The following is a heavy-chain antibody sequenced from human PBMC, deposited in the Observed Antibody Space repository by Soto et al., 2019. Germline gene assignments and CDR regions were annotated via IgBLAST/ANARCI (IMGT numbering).Heavy chain of an antibody. Sequence: SVKVSCKASGGTFSSYAISWVRQAPGQGLEWMGGIIPIFGTANYAQKFQGRVTITADKSTRTAYMELSSLRSEDTAVYYLARVYWSSNSCYRGVGYYYGMDVWGQGTTVTVAS. CDR2: IIPIFGTA. D-gene: IGHD2-2*01. CDR3: ARVYWSSNSCYRGVGYYYGMDV. CDR1: GGTFSSYA. J-gene: IGHJ6*02. V-gene: IGHV1-69*06.